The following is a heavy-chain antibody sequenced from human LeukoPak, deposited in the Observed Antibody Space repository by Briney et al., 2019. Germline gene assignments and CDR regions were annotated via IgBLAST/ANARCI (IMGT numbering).Heavy chain of an antibody. CDR1: GVSISSYY. CDR3: ARDRYYYDSSGTSWFDP. D-gene: IGHD3-22*01. V-gene: IGHV4-59*01. CDR2: IHNSGIT. J-gene: IGHJ5*02. Sequence: SETLSLTCTVSGVSISSYYWSWIRQPSGKGLEWTGYIHNSGITNYNPSLKSRVTISVDTSKNQFSLKLSSVTAADTAVYYCARDRYYYDSSGTSWFDPWGQGTLVTVSS.